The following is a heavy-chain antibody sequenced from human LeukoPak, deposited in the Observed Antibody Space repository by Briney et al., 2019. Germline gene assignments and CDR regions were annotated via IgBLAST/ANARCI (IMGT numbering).Heavy chain of an antibody. CDR1: GYTFTSYD. CDR2: MNPNSGNT. CDR3: ARGLHDPRYGDYENY. J-gene: IGHJ4*02. Sequence: ASVKVSCKASGYTFTSYDINWVRQATGQGLEWMGWMNPNSGNTGYAQKFQGRATMTRNTSISTAYMELSSLRSEDTAVYYCARGLHDPRYGDYENYWGQGTLVTVSS. V-gene: IGHV1-8*01. D-gene: IGHD4-17*01.